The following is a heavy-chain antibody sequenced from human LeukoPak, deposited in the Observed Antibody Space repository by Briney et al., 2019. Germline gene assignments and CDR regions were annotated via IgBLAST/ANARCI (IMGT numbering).Heavy chain of an antibody. D-gene: IGHD6-13*01. CDR2: MHPNSANT. CDR3: ARLASSSWSLYYYYGMDV. J-gene: IGHJ6*02. Sequence: ASVKPSCTAAGYTFTSYDINRGRQATGHEVEWLGGMHPNSANTGYAHKLHGRVTMTRNISVSTDYLELSSLRSEDTAVYYCARLASSSWSLYYYYGMDVWGQGTTVTVSS. CDR1: GYTFTSYD. V-gene: IGHV1-8*01.